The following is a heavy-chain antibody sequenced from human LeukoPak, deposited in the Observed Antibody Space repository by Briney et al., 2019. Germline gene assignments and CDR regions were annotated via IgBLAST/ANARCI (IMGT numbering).Heavy chain of an antibody. CDR2: IYPGDSDT. J-gene: IGHJ5*02. CDR1: GYSFTSYW. D-gene: IGHD2-2*01. CDR3: ARGSGYCSSTSCHNWFDP. V-gene: IGHV5-51*01. Sequence: GESLKISCKGSGYSFTSYWIGWVRQMPGKGLEWMGIIYPGDSDTRYSPSFQGQVTISADKSISTAYLQWSSLKASDTAMYYCARGSGYCSSTSCHNWFDPWGQGTLVTVSS.